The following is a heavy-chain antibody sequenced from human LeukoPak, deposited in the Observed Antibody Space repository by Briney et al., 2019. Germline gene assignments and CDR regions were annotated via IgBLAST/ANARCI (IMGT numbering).Heavy chain of an antibody. Sequence: GGSLRLSCAASGFTFSSYTMSWVRQAPGKGLEWVSVIYSGGSTYYADSVKGRFTISRDNSKNTLYLQMNSLRAEDTAVYYCARDDYGGNSATWGQGTLVTVSS. J-gene: IGHJ5*02. D-gene: IGHD4-23*01. V-gene: IGHV3-53*01. CDR1: GFTFSSYT. CDR2: IYSGGST. CDR3: ARDDYGGNSAT.